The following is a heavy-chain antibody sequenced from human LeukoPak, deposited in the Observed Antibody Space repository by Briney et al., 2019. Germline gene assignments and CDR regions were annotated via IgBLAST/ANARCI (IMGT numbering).Heavy chain of an antibody. D-gene: IGHD6-13*01. CDR3: ARRLQQQLFDY. CDR2: INHSGST. V-gene: IGHV4-34*01. J-gene: IGHJ4*02. CDR1: GGSFSGYY. Sequence: SETLSLTCAVYGGSFSGYYWSWIRQPPGKGLEWIGEINHSGSTNYNPSLKSRVTISVDTSKNQFSLKLSSVTAADTAVYYCARRLQQQLFDYWGQGTLVTVSS.